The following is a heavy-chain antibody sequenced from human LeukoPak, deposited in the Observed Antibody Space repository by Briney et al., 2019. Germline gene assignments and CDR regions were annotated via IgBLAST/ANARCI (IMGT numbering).Heavy chain of an antibody. V-gene: IGHV3-21*05. CDR3: ARDVSRVVPAARYFDY. CDR2: ISANSGYI. D-gene: IGHD2-2*01. Sequence: PGGSLRLSCAASGFTFNAYSLHWVRQAPGKGLEWVSYISANSGYIKFADSVRGRFTISRDNAKNSLYLQMNSLRAEDTAVYYCARDVSRVVPAARYFDYWGQGTLVTVSS. J-gene: IGHJ4*02. CDR1: GFTFNAYS.